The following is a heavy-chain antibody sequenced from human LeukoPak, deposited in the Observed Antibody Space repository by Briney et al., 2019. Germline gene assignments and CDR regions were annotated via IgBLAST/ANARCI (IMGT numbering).Heavy chain of an antibody. CDR3: AKRLFGGSGSGLDY. D-gene: IGHD3-10*01. J-gene: IGHJ4*02. CDR1: GFTFSSSD. V-gene: IGHV3-23*01. CDR2: IGNTGSST. Sequence: GGSLRLSCAASGFTFSSSDMSWVRQAPGKGLEWVSTIGNTGSSTYYADSVTGRFTISRDNSKNTLDLQMNSLRAEDTAAYYCAKRLFGGSGSGLDYWGQGILVTVST.